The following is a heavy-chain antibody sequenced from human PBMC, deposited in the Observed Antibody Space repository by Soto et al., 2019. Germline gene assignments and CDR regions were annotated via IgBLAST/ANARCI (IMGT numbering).Heavy chain of an antibody. CDR3: ARDRYGDPLWGQDDFDY. D-gene: IGHD4-17*01. CDR1: GFSFGTYW. V-gene: IGHV3-7*03. Sequence: GGSLRLSCAVSGFSFGTYWMSWVRQAPGKGLEWLASIKQDGSERYYLDSVKGRFTISRDNAKDSLSLQMNSLRGEDTAVYYCARDRYGDPLWGQDDFDYWGQGTLVTVSS. J-gene: IGHJ4*02. CDR2: IKQDGSER.